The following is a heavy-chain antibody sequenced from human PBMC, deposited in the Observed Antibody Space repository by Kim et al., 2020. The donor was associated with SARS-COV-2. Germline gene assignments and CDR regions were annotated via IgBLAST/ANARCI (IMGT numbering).Heavy chain of an antibody. CDR3: ARHPSRRPRYCSSTSCFYFVY. CDR1: GGSISSSSYY. Sequence: SETLSLTCTVSGGSISSSSYYWGWIRQPPGKGLEWIGSIYYSGSTYYNPSLKSRVTISVDTSKNQFSLKLSSVTAADTAVYYCARHPSRRPRYCSSTSCFYFVYWGQGTLVTVSS. CDR2: IYYSGST. D-gene: IGHD2-2*01. J-gene: IGHJ4*02. V-gene: IGHV4-39*01.